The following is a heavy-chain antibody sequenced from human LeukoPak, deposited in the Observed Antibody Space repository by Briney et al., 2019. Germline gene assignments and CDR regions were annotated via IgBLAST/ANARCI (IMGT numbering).Heavy chain of an antibody. CDR1: GGSISSYY. CDR3: ARGPPLSQLWSHYFDY. D-gene: IGHD5-18*01. CDR2: IYYSGST. V-gene: IGHV4-59*01. J-gene: IGHJ4*02. Sequence: SETLSLTCTVSGGSISSYYWSWIRQPPGKGLEWIGYIYYSGSTNYNPSLKSRVTISVDTSKNQFSLKLSSVTAADTAVYYCARGPPLSQLWSHYFDYWGQGTLVTVSS.